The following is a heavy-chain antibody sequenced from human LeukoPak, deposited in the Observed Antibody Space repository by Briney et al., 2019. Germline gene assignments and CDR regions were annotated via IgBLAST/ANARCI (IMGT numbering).Heavy chain of an antibody. J-gene: IGHJ6*02. Sequence: ASVKVSCKASGGTFSSYAISWVRQAPGQGLEWMGRILPILGIANYAQKFQGRVTITADKSTSTAYMELSSLRSEDTAVYYCARDWAAADLRGYYYGMDVWGQGTTVTVSS. D-gene: IGHD6-13*01. CDR1: GGTFSSYA. CDR3: ARDWAAADLRGYYYGMDV. CDR2: ILPILGIA. V-gene: IGHV1-69*04.